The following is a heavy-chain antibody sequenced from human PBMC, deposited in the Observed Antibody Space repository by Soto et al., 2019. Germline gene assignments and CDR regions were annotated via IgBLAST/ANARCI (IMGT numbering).Heavy chain of an antibody. Sequence: ASVKVSCKASGYTFTSYAMHWVRQAPGQRLEWMGWINAGNGNTKYSQKFQGRVTITRDTSASTAYMELSSLRSEDTAVYYCARDSSSSWVWFGPWGQGTLVTVSS. CDR2: INAGNGNT. J-gene: IGHJ5*02. V-gene: IGHV1-3*01. CDR3: ARDSSSSWVWFGP. CDR1: GYTFTSYA. D-gene: IGHD6-6*01.